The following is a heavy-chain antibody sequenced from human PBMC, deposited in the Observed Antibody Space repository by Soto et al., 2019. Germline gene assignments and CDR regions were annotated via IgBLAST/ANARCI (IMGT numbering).Heavy chain of an antibody. CDR3: ARLGGYCDRTGCYGYYALDV. D-gene: IGHD2-15*01. CDR2: FRYSENT. V-gene: IGHV4-30-4*01. CDR1: CGSIVNGDYY. Sequence: SETLCLTCTVSCGSIVNGDYYWAWISQTPGKGLEWIGNFRYSENTYYNPSLESRVTISVDASKNDFSLKVTSATVADTAIYYCARLGGYCDRTGCYGYYALDVWGHGTTVTSP. J-gene: IGHJ6*02.